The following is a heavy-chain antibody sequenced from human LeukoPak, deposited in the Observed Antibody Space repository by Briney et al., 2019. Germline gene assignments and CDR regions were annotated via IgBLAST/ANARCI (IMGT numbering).Heavy chain of an antibody. CDR1: GFTFSSYA. J-gene: IGHJ3*02. CDR2: ISGSGGST. CDR3: TPEVWELQGASDI. D-gene: IGHD1-26*01. V-gene: IGHV3-23*01. Sequence: GGSLRLSCAASGFTFSSYAMSWVRQAPGKGLEWVSAISGSGGSTYYADSVKGRFTISRDNAKNSLYLQMNSLTAADTALYYCTPEVWELQGASDIWGQGTMVTVSS.